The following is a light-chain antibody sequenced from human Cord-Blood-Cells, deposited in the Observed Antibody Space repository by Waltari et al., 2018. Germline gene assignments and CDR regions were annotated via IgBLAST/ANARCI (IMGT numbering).Light chain of an antibody. J-gene: IGLJ1*01. Sequence: QSVLTQPPSVSAAPGQKVTISCSGSSSNIGNNYVSWYQQLPGTAPKLLIYATSKRPSGIPDRYAGSKSGTSATRGITGLQSGDEADYYCGTWDSSLSAYVFGTGTKVTVL. V-gene: IGLV1-51*02. CDR1: SSNIGNNY. CDR2: ATS. CDR3: GTWDSSLSAYV.